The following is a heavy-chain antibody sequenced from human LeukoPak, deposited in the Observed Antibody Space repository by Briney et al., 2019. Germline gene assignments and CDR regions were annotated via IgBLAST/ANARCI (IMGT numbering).Heavy chain of an antibody. J-gene: IGHJ4*02. V-gene: IGHV1-2*02. D-gene: IGHD3-22*01. CDR3: ARDSITYYYDSSGYGDFDY. CDR1: GYTFTGYY. Sequence: GASVKVSCKASGYTFTGYYMHWVRQAPGQGLEWMGWINPNSGGPNYAQKFQGRVTMSRDTSISTAYMELSRLRSDDTAVYYCARDSITYYYDSSGYGDFDYWGQGTLVTVSS. CDR2: INPNSGGP.